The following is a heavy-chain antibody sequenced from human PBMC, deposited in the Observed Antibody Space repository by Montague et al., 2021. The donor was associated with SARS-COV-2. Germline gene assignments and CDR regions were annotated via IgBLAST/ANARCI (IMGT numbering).Heavy chain of an antibody. CDR1: GFTFSRYG. CDR2: LWYDLSNH. D-gene: IGHD4-23*01. J-gene: IGHJ6*02. Sequence: SLRLSGAASGFTFSRYGMHLVRQAPGKGLEWVAVLWYDLSNHYYSDSCXVRFTISRDNSKNTLYLQMNSLRAEDTAVYYCAREYVYGGNSGGMDVWGQGTTVTVSS. V-gene: IGHV3-33*01. CDR3: AREYVYGGNSGGMDV.